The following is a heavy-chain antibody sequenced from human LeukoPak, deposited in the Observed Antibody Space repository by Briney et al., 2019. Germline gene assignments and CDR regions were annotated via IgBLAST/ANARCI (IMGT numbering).Heavy chain of an antibody. Sequence: PGGSLRLSCAASGFTFGHYGMAWARQAPGKGLEWVSAIRGNAAQTFYADSVRGRFTISRDNSKNTLYLEMNSLRAEDSAVYYCAKSLPYAVYCSRDCPYYFEYWGQGAQVTVSS. CDR3: AKSLPYAVYCSRDCPYYFEY. D-gene: IGHD2-21*02. V-gene: IGHV3-23*01. CDR2: IRGNAAQT. CDR1: GFTFGHYG. J-gene: IGHJ4*02.